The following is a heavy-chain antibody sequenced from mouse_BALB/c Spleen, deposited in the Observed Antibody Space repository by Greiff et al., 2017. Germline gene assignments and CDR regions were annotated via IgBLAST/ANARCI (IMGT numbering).Heavy chain of an antibody. J-gene: IGHJ4*01. CDR3: ARGRDYDDAMDY. CDR1: GFTFSSYA. V-gene: IGHV5-6-5*01. D-gene: IGHD2-4*01. CDR2: ISIGGST. Sequence: EVHLVESGGGLVKPGGSLKLSCAASGFTFSSYAMSWVRQTPEKRLEWVASISIGGSTYYPDSVKGRFTISRDNARNILYLQMSSLRSEDTAMYYCARGRDYDDAMDYWGQGTSVTVSS.